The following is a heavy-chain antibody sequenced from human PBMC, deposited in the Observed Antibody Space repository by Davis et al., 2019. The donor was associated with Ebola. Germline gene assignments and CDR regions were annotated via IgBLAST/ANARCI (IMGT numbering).Heavy chain of an antibody. CDR1: GYTFTGYY. D-gene: IGHD3-3*01. J-gene: IGHJ6*03. CDR2: INPNRGGT. CDR3: AREERTYDFWSGYPTYYYYMDV. Sequence: ASVKVSCKASGYTFTGYYMHWVRQAPGQGLEWMGWINPNRGGTNYAQKFQGRVTMTRDTSISTAYMELSRLRSDDTAVYYCAREERTYDFWSGYPTYYYYMDVWGKGTTVTVYS. V-gene: IGHV1-2*02.